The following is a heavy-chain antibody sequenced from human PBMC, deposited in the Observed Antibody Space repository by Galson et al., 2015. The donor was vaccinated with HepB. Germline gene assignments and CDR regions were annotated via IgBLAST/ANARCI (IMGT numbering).Heavy chain of an antibody. V-gene: IGHV4-59*08. J-gene: IGHJ3*02. CDR2: IYYNGIT. CDR1: GDSISSFY. D-gene: IGHD2-15*01. Sequence: SETLSLTCTISGDSISSFYYNWIRQPPGKGLEWIGYIYYNGITDYNPSLKSRVTISVDTSKNQFSLKLGSVTAADTAIYYCARLRSIVAFDIWGQGTMVTVSS. CDR3: ARLRSIVAFDI.